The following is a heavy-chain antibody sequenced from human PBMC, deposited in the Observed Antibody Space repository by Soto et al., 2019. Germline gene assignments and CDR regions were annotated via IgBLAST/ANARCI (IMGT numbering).Heavy chain of an antibody. J-gene: IGHJ3*02. CDR1: GYTFTSYG. D-gene: IGHD6-13*01. CDR2: ISAYNGNT. Sequence: GASVKVSCEASGYTFTSYGISCVRQAPGQGLEWMGWISAYNGNTNYAQKLQGRVTMTTDTSTSTAYMELRSLRSDDTAVYYCARDQYSSSPECAFDIWGQGTMVTVSS. CDR3: ARDQYSSSPECAFDI. V-gene: IGHV1-18*01.